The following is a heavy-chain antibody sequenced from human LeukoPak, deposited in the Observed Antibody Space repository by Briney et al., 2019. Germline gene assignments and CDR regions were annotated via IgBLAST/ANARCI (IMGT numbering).Heavy chain of an antibody. D-gene: IGHD3-9*01. Sequence: PGGSLRLSCAASGFTFSTYSMNWVRQAPGKGLEWVAVISYDGSHKYYRDSVKGRFTISRDNSKNTVYLEMNSLRAEDTSVYYCAKGGRLLRFFDWLDYWGQGTLVTVSS. CDR3: AKGGRLLRFFDWLDY. CDR1: GFTFSTYS. J-gene: IGHJ4*02. V-gene: IGHV3-30*18. CDR2: ISYDGSHK.